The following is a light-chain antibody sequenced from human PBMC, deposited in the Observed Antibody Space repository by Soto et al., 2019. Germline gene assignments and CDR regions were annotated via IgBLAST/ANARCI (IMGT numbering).Light chain of an antibody. Sequence: QSALTQPASVSGSPGQSITISCTGTSSDVGGYIHVSWYQQHPGKVPRLMIYDVSNRPSGVSNRFSGSKSGNTASLTISGLQAEDEADYYCSSYTSRSLVVFGGGTKLTVL. V-gene: IGLV2-14*03. CDR3: SSYTSRSLVV. J-gene: IGLJ2*01. CDR1: SSDVGGYIH. CDR2: DVS.